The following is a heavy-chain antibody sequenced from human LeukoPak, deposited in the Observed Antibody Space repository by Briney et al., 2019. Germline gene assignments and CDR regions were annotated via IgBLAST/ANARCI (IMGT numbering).Heavy chain of an antibody. CDR1: GYTFTGYY. V-gene: IGHV1-2*02. CDR3: ARDQRRYCSSTSCSVVY. D-gene: IGHD2-2*01. CDR2: INPNSGGT. Sequence: ASVKVSCKASGYTFTGYYMHWVRQAPGQGLEWMGWINPNSGGTNYAQKFQGRVTMTRDTSISTAYMELSRLRSDDTAVYYCARDQRRYCSSTSCSVVYWGQGTPVTVSS. J-gene: IGHJ4*02.